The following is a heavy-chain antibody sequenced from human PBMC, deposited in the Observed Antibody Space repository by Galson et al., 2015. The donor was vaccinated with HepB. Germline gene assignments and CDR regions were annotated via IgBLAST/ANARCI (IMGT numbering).Heavy chain of an antibody. CDR1: GDSVSSNHAV. CDR3: AYGSDV. CDR2: TYYRSKWYI. V-gene: IGHV6-1*01. J-gene: IGHJ6*02. Sequence: CAISGDSVSSNHAVWNWIRQSPSRGLEWLGRTYYRSKWYIDYAISVKSRITINSDTSRNLFSLHLSSVTPDDTDVYYCAYGSDVWGQGTTVIVSS.